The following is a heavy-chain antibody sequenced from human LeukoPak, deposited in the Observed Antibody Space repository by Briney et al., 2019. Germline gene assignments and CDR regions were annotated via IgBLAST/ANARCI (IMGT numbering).Heavy chain of an antibody. Sequence: GASVKVSCKASGYTFTSYAMHWVRQAPGQRLEWMGWINAGNGNTKYSQEFQGRVTITRDTSASTAYMELSSLRSEDMAVYYCARGVREYCSSTSCSSWPYYYYMDVWGKGTTVTVSS. D-gene: IGHD2-2*01. CDR1: GYTFTSYA. J-gene: IGHJ6*03. CDR3: ARGVREYCSSTSCSSWPYYYYMDV. CDR2: INAGNGNT. V-gene: IGHV1-3*03.